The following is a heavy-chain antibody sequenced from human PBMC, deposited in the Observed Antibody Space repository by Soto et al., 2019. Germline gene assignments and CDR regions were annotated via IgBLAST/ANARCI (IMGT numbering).Heavy chain of an antibody. J-gene: IGHJ6*02. V-gene: IGHV3-11*06. Sequence: GGSLRLSCAASGFTFSDYYMSWIRQAPGKGLEWVSYISSSSSYTNYADSVKGRFTISRDNAKNSLYLQMNSLRAEDTAVYYCARDPRVSGGRYYYYYGMDVWGQGTTVTVS. CDR1: GFTFSDYY. CDR3: ARDPRVSGGRYYYYYGMDV. CDR2: ISSSSSYT. D-gene: IGHD6-25*01.